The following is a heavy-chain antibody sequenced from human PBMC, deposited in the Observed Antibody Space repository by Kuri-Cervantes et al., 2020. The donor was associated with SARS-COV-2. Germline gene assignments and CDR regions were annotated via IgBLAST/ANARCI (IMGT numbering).Heavy chain of an antibody. CDR3: AREGYYDSSGYFDY. D-gene: IGHD3-22*01. V-gene: IGHV3-64*02. Sequence: GESLKISCAASGFTFSNYAMYWVRQAPGKGLEYVSAISSNGDSTYYADSVKGRFTMSRDNSKNTLYLQMGSLRAEDMAVYYCAREGYYDSSGYFDYWGQGTLVTVSS. J-gene: IGHJ4*02. CDR1: GFTFSNYA. CDR2: ISSNGDST.